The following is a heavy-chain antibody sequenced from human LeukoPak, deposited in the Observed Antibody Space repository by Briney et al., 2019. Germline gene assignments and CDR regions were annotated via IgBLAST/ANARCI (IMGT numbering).Heavy chain of an antibody. V-gene: IGHV3-23*01. Sequence: GGSLRLSCAASGFTFSSYAVSWVRQAPGKGLEWVSAISGRGGGAYYADSVKGRFPISKDNSKNPLYLQMSSTSTEDTAVYYCAKTTTGYSSGRYPGWPVDYWGQGTLVSVSS. CDR3: AKTTTGYSSGRYPGWPVDY. CDR1: GFTFSSYA. CDR2: ISGRGGGA. J-gene: IGHJ4*02. D-gene: IGHD6-19*01.